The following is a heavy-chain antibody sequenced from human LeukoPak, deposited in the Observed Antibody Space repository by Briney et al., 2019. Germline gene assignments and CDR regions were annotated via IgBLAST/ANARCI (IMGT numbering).Heavy chain of an antibody. CDR2: VTGSGGST. V-gene: IGHV3-23*01. D-gene: IGHD1-26*01. CDR3: TGRDRYSGSYWQAFDI. Sequence: GGSLRLSCAASGFTFSGFAMSWVRQAPGKGLEWVSVVTGSGGSTYYADSVKGRFTVSRDNSKNTLYLQMNSLKTEDTAVYYCTGRDRYSGSYWQAFDIWGQGTMVTVSS. J-gene: IGHJ3*02. CDR1: GFTFSGFA.